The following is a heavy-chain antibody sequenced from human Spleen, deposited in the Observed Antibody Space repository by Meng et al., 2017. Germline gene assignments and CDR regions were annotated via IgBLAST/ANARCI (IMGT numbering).Heavy chain of an antibody. Sequence: ASVKVSCKASEGTFSNYAISWVRQAPGQGLEWMGWISPNSGYTNYAQKLQDRVTMTTDTSTTTAYMELRSLRSDDTAMYYCARDPATRVSWGYFQHWGQGTLVTVSS. CDR2: ISPNSGYT. V-gene: IGHV1-18*01. CDR3: ARDPATRVSWGYFQH. CDR1: EGTFSNYA. D-gene: IGHD4-17*01. J-gene: IGHJ1*01.